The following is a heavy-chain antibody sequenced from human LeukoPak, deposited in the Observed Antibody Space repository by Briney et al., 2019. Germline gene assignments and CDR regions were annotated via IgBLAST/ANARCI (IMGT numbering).Heavy chain of an antibody. J-gene: IGHJ4*02. CDR2: ISSSGVGT. D-gene: IGHD1-26*01. CDR1: GFTFINYA. Sequence: GGSLRLSCVTSGFTFINYAMTRVSQAPGKGLEWVSSISSSGVGTHYADSVKGRFTISRDNSKNTLYLQMNSLRVEDTAVYYCAESPVGYWGQRTLVTVSS. V-gene: IGHV3-23*01. CDR3: AESPVGY.